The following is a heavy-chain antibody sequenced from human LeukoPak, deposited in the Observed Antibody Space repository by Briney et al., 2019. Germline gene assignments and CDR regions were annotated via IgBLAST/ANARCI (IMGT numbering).Heavy chain of an antibody. CDR2: ISAYNGNT. CDR1: GYTFTSHG. D-gene: IGHD5-18*01. V-gene: IGHV1-18*04. CDR3: ARLDTAMATPDY. Sequence: VASVKVSGQASGYTFTSHGISWVRPGPGQGLEGMGWISAYNGNTNYAQKLQGRVTMTTDTSTSTAYMELRSLRSDDTAVYYCARLDTAMATPDYWGQGTLVTVSS. J-gene: IGHJ4*02.